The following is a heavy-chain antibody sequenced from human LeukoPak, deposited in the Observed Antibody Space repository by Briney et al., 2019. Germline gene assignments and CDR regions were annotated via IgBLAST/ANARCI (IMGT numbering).Heavy chain of an antibody. Sequence: ASVKVSCKASGYTFTGYYMHWVRQAPGQGLEWMGWINPNSGGTNYAQKFQGRVTMTRDTSISTAYMELSSLKSEDTAVYYCARGASSGWYSSGWDYWGQGTLVTVSS. CDR3: ARGASSGWYSSGWDY. D-gene: IGHD6-19*01. CDR1: GYTFTGYY. V-gene: IGHV1-2*02. CDR2: INPNSGGT. J-gene: IGHJ4*02.